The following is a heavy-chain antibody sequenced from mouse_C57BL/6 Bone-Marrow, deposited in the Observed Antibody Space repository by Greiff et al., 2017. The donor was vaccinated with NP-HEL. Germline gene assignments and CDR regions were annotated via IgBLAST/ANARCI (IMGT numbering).Heavy chain of an antibody. CDR3: ARDSPTGPGDY. CDR2: INYDGSST. J-gene: IGHJ2*01. Sequence: EVKLMESEGGLVQPGSSMKLSCTASGFTFSDYYMAWVRQVPEKGLEWVANINYDGSSTYYLDSLKSRFIISRDNAKNILYLQMSSLKSEDTATYYCARDSPTGPGDYWGQGTTLTGSS. CDR1: GFTFSDYY. V-gene: IGHV5-16*01. D-gene: IGHD4-1*02.